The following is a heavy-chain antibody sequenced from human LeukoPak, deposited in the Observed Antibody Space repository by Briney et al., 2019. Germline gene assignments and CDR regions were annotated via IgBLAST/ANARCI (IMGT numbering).Heavy chain of an antibody. CDR1: GVTFSSYA. V-gene: IGHV3-23*01. D-gene: IGHD3/OR15-3a*01. CDR2: ISASGTT. CDR3: AKDRLTWTGYHTWFDP. J-gene: IGHJ5*02. Sequence: PGGSLRLSCAASGVTFSSYAMSWVRQAPGKGLEWVSSISASGTTFYAESVKGRFTISRDNSKNTVYLEMNSLRAEDTAIYYCAKDRLTWTGYHTWFDPWGRGTLVTVSS.